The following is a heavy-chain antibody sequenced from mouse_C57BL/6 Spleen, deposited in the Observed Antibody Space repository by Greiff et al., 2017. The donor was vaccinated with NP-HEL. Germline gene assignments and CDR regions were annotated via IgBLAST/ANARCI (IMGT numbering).Heavy chain of an antibody. CDR3: TSDYGSSYDWFAY. Sequence: VQLQQSGTVLARPGASVKMSCKTSGYTFTSYWMHWVKQRPGQGLEWIGAIYPGNSDTSYNQKFKGKAKLTAVTSASTAYMELSSLTNEDSAVYYCTSDYGSSYDWFAYWGQGTLVTVSA. CDR2: IYPGNSDT. D-gene: IGHD1-1*01. CDR1: GYTFTSYW. J-gene: IGHJ3*01. V-gene: IGHV1-5*01.